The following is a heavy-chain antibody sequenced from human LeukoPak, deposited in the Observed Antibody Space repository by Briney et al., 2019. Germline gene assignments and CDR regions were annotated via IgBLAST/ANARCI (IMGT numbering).Heavy chain of an antibody. CDR3: ASGHALDF. Sequence: PGGSLRLSCAASGLTIRNYWMTWVRQAPGKGLEWVANIRQDGNEQYYMDSVRGRFTISRDNAKNSLYLQMDSLRAEDTAVYYCASGHALDFWGQGTLVTVSS. V-gene: IGHV3-7*01. J-gene: IGHJ4*02. D-gene: IGHD2-8*01. CDR2: IRQDGNEQ. CDR1: GLTIRNYW.